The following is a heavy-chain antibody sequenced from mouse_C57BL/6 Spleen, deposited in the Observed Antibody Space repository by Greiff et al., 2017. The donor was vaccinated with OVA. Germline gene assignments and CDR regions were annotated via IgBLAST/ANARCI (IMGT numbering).Heavy chain of an antibody. J-gene: IGHJ1*03. V-gene: IGHV1-15*01. CDR2: LDPETGGT. CDR3: TRGDDYGSSFWYFDV. CDR1: GYTFTDYE. D-gene: IGHD1-1*01. Sequence: VQLQESGAELVRPGASVTLSCKASGYTFTDYEMHWVKQTPVHGLEWIGALDPETGGTAYNQKFKGKAILTADKSSSTAYMELRSLTSEDSAVYYCTRGDDYGSSFWYFDVGGTGTTVTVSS.